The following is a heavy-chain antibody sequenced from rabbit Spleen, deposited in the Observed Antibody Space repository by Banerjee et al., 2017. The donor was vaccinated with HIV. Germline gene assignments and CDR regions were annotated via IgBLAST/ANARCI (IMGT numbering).Heavy chain of an antibody. CDR2: IYSGIGGNI. CDR3: ARAIYGSSVNRMATRLDL. V-gene: IGHV1S45*01. D-gene: IGHD8-1*01. Sequence: QEQLEESGGGLVKPEGSLTLTCKASGFPFSNKAVMCWVRQAPGKGLEWIACIYSGIGGNIYYASWAKGRFTVSETSSTTVTLQMASLTVADTATYFCARAIYGSSVNRMATRLDLWGQGTLVTVS. CDR1: GFPFSNKAV. J-gene: IGHJ3*01.